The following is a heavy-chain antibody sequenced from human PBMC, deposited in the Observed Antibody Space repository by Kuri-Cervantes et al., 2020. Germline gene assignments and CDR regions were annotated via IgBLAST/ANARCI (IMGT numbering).Heavy chain of an antibody. V-gene: IGHV3-23*01. CDR3: SKGGGGPQQFNY. CDR2: ISGSGDRT. D-gene: IGHD2-15*01. J-gene: IGHJ4*02. CDR1: GFTFNTYN. Sequence: GGSLRLSCAASGFTFNTYNMNWVRQAPGKGLEWVSAISGSGDRTWYRDSVKGRFTISRDNSKSTLYVQMNSLRAEDTAIYYCSKGGGGPQQFNYWGQGTLVTVSS.